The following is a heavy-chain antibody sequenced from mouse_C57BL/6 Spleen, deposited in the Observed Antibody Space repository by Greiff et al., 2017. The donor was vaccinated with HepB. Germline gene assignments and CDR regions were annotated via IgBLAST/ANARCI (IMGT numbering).Heavy chain of an antibody. V-gene: IGHV2-6-1*01. CDR3: ARHEEGYYGSSLAWFAY. Sequence: VKLQESGPGLVAPSQSLSITCTVSGFSLTSYGVHWVRQPPGKGLEWLVVIWSDGSTTYNSALKSRLSISKDNSKSQVFLKMNSLQTDDTAMYYCARHEEGYYGSSLAWFAYWGQGTLVTVSA. CDR1: GFSLTSYG. D-gene: IGHD1-1*01. CDR2: IWSDGST. J-gene: IGHJ3*01.